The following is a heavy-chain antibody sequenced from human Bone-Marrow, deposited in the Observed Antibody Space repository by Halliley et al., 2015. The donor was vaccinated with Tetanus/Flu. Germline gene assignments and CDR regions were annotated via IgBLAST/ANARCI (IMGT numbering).Heavy chain of an antibody. D-gene: IGHD6-19*01. V-gene: IGHV1-46*01. CDR1: GNTLTNNF. CDR2: INPGGNKT. CDR3: AAPGLGFFDY. J-gene: IGHJ4*02. Sequence: QLVQSGAEVKKPGASVKVACKASGNTLTNNFMHWVRQAPGQGLEWMGIINPGGNKTTYAQKFQGRLTMTRVTSTRTVYMELSNLRSEDTAVYYCAAPGLGFFDYWGQGTLVTVSP.